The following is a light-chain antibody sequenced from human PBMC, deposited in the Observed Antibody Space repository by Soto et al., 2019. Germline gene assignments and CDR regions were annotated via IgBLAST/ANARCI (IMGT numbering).Light chain of an antibody. CDR1: SSDVGGFEY. V-gene: IGLV2-14*01. J-gene: IGLJ1*01. Sequence: QSVLSQPASVSGSPGQSITISCTGTSSDVGGFEYVSWYKHQPGKAPRLIISDATTRPSGDSNRFSGSRSGNTASLTTSGIQAEYEGYYYCVSITSSSHSVFGTGTKVTVL. CDR3: VSITSSSHSV. CDR2: DAT.